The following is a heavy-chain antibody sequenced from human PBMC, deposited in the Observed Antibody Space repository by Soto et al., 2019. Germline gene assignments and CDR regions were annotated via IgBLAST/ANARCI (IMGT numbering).Heavy chain of an antibody. D-gene: IGHD6-13*01. J-gene: IGHJ6*02. CDR3: ASDAGSSYNAYYDYGMDV. V-gene: IGHV4-30-4*01. CDR2: IYYSGST. Sequence: PSETLSLTCTVSGGSISSGDYYWSWLRQPQGKGLEWIGYIYYSGSTNSNPSLKSRVTISLDTSKNQFSLKLGSATAADTAVYYCASDAGSSYNAYYDYGMDVWGQGTTVTVSS. CDR1: GGSISSGDYY.